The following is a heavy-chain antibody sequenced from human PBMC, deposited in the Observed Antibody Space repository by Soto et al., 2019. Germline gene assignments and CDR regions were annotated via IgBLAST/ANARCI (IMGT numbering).Heavy chain of an antibody. CDR1: GGSVSSGRFY. V-gene: IGHV4-61*01. CDR3: ARSGSGSGWL. J-gene: IGHJ4*02. Sequence: QVQLQESGPGLVKPSETLSLTCTVSGGSVSSGRFYWSWIRQPPGKGLEWIGYIYYSGSTKYNPSLTSRVTIFVDTSKNQFSLKLTSVTAADTAVYYCARSGSGSGWLGGQGTLVTVSS. CDR2: IYYSGST. D-gene: IGHD6-19*01.